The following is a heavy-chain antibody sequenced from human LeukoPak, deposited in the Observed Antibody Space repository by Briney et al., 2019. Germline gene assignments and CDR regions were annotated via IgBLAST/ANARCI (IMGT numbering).Heavy chain of an antibody. D-gene: IGHD6-13*01. V-gene: IGHV1-2*02. CDR3: ARDPSSRWYGTLYYYYYGMDV. CDR1: GYTFTGYY. J-gene: IGHJ6*02. CDR2: INPNSGGT. Sequence: GASVKVSCKASGYTFTGYYMHWVRQAPGQGLEWMGWINPNSGGTNYAQKFQGRVTMTRDTSISTAYMELSRLRSDDTAVYYCARDPSSRWYGTLYYYYYGMDVWGQGTTVTVSS.